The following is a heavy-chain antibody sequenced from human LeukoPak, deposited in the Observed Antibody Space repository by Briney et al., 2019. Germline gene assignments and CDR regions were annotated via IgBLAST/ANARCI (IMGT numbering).Heavy chain of an antibody. D-gene: IGHD6-19*01. V-gene: IGHV3-30-3*01. J-gene: IGHJ4*02. CDR2: ISYDGSNK. Sequence: GGSLRLSCAASGFTFSSYAMHWVRQAPGKGLEWVAVISYDGSNKYYADSVKGRFTISRDNSKNTLYLQMNSLRAEDTAVYYCARDQVAYSSGWYPSPFDYWGQGTLVTVSS. CDR1: GFTFSSYA. CDR3: ARDQVAYSSGWYPSPFDY.